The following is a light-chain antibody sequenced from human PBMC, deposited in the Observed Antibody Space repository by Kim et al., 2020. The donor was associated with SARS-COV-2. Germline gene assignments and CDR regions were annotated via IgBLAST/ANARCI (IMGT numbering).Light chain of an antibody. CDR3: QQYYSDPCT. V-gene: IGKV1-8*01. CDR2: AAF. Sequence: AIRMTQSPSSFSASTGDRVTITCRASQGISSYLAWYHQKPGKAPKLLIYAAFTLQSGVPSRYSGSGSGTDFTLTISCLQSEDFATYYCQQYYSDPCTFGHGTKVDIK. CDR1: QGISSY. J-gene: IGKJ1*01.